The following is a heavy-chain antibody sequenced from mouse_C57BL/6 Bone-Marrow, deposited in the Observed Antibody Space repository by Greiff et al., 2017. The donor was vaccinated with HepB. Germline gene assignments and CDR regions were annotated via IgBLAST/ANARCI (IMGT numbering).Heavy chain of an antibody. CDR2: IDPETGGT. Sequence: VQLVEPGAELVRPGASVTLSCKASGYTFTDYEMHWVKQTPVHGLEWIGAIDPETGGTAYNQKFKGKAILTADKSSSTAYMELRSLTSEDSAVCYCTSSLAYWGQGTLVTVSS. CDR1: GYTFTDYE. J-gene: IGHJ3*01. V-gene: IGHV1-15*01. CDR3: TSSLAY.